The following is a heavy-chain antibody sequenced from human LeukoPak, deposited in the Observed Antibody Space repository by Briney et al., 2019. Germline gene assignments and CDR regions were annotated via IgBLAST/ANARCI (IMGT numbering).Heavy chain of an antibody. V-gene: IGHV4-31*03. CDR1: GGSVSSASYY. D-gene: IGHD1-14*01. CDR3: ARGLRGGHKPFDY. CDR2: INYRGST. J-gene: IGHJ4*02. Sequence: ASETLSLTCTVSGGSVSSASYYWSWIRQHPGKGLEWIGNINYRGSTYYSPSLKSRINISVGTSKNQFSLKLSSMTAADTAMFYCARGLRGGHKPFDYWGQGTLVIVSS.